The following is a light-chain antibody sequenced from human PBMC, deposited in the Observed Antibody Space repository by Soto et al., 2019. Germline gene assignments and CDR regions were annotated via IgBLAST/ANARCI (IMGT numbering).Light chain of an antibody. Sequence: QSALTQPASVSGSPGQSITISCTGTSSDAGGYNYVSWYQQLPGKAPKLMIYDVSNRPSGVSDRFSGSKSGNTASLTISGLQAEDEVDYYCTSYTSSSTLGVVGTGTKV. V-gene: IGLV2-14*03. CDR3: TSYTSSSTLGV. CDR1: SSDAGGYNY. CDR2: DVS. J-gene: IGLJ1*01.